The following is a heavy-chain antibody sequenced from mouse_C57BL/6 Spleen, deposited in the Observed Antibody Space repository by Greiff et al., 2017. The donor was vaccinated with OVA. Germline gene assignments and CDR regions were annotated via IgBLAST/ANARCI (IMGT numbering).Heavy chain of an antibody. CDR2: INPAGSST. J-gene: IGHJ4*01. D-gene: IGHD2-2*01. CDR1: GFTFSDYY. CDR3: ARYGYDGDYAMDY. Sequence: EVQRVQSEAGLVQPGSSMKLSCTASGFTFSDYYMAWVRQVPEQGLEWVANINPAGSSTYYLDTLKSRFIISRDNATNILYLQMSSLTSEDTAAYYCARYGYDGDYAMDYWGQGTSVTVSS. V-gene: IGHV5-16*01.